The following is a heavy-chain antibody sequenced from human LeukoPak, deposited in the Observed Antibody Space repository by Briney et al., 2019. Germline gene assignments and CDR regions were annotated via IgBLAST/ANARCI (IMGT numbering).Heavy chain of an antibody. CDR2: ISNDGSNK. J-gene: IGHJ4*02. D-gene: IGHD5-24*01. CDR1: GFTFSSFG. Sequence: GSLRLSCEASGFTFSSFGFHWVRQAPGKGLEWVAVISNDGSNKYYADSVKGRFTMSRDSYQNTVYLQMNGLRAEDTAVYYCARDLKLESDGYNYGYYFDYWGQGALVTVSS. V-gene: IGHV3-30*04. CDR3: ARDLKLESDGYNYGYYFDY.